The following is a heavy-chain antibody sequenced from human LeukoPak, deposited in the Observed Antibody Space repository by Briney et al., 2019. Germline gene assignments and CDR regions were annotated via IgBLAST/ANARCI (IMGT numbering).Heavy chain of an antibody. CDR2: INTNTGNP. D-gene: IGHD3-10*01. CDR1: GYTFTSYA. Sequence: GASVKVSCKASGYTFTSYAMNWVRQAPGQGLEWMGWINTNTGNPTYAQGFTGRFVFSLDTSVSTAYLQISSLKAEDTAVYYCARDGALLWFGELFVGEVYFDYWGQGTLVTVSS. V-gene: IGHV7-4-1*02. J-gene: IGHJ4*02. CDR3: ARDGALLWFGELFVGEVYFDY.